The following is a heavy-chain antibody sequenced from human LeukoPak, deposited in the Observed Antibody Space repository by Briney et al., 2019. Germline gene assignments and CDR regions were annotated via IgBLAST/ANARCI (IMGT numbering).Heavy chain of an antibody. CDR2: ISYDGNNK. J-gene: IGHJ4*02. CDR1: GFTFSTHA. Sequence: PGGSLRLSCAASGFTFSTHAMHWVRQAPGKGLEWVAVISYDGNNKYYGDSVKGRFTISRDNSKDTLYLQMNSLRVEDTAVYYCARDCKGADHATDYWGQGTLVTVSS. V-gene: IGHV3-30-3*01. CDR3: ARDCKGADHATDY. D-gene: IGHD1-26*01.